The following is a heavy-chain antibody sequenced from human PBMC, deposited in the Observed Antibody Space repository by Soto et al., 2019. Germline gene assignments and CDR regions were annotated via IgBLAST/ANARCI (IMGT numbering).Heavy chain of an antibody. CDR1: GFSLSDHY. D-gene: IGHD3-3*01. CDR2: TRNKANRYTT. Sequence: GGSLRLSCAASGFSLSDHYMDWVRQAPGKGLERVARTRNKANRYTTEYAASVKGGFTISRDDSKNSLYLQMSSLQTLDTVVYYCGRVGDYNFWSGPDYWGQGTLVTVSS. CDR3: GRVGDYNFWSGPDY. J-gene: IGHJ4*02. V-gene: IGHV3-72*01.